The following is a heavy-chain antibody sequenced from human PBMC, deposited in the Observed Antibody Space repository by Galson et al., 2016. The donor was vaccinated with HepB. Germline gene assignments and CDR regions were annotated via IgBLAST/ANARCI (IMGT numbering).Heavy chain of an antibody. CDR2: ISSSSGFI. CDR3: ARGNVFDI. J-gene: IGHJ3*02. CDR1: GFTFNSYT. Sequence: SLRLSCAASGFTFNSYTMNWVRQAPGKGLEWVSSISSSSGFIYYADSVKGRFTISRDNAKNSLYLQMNSLRAEDTAVYYCARGNVFDIWGQGTMVTVSS. V-gene: IGHV3-21*01.